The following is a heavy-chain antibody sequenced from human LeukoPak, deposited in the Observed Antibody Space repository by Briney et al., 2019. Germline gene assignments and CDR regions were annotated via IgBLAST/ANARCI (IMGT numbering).Heavy chain of an antibody. V-gene: IGHV4-59*01. CDR2: VYYSGST. J-gene: IGHJ4*02. Sequence: SETLSLTCNVSGGSISRYYWSWIRQPPGKGLEWIGYVYYSGSTNYNPSLKSRVTISVDTSKNQFSLELNSVTAADTAVYYCARDLAFNWNDETETDYWGQGTLVTVSS. CDR3: ARDLAFNWNDETETDY. CDR1: GGSISRYY. D-gene: IGHD1-20*01.